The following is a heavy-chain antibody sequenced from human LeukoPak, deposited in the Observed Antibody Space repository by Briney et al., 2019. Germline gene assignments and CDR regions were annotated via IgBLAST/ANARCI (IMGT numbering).Heavy chain of an antibody. J-gene: IGHJ4*02. V-gene: IGHV4-4*02. CDR1: GGSISGTNW. CDR2: IYHDGGT. Sequence: SGTLSFTCAVSGGSISGTNWWSWVRQPPGQGLEWIGEIYHDGGTNFNPSLKSRVTISVDKSKNQFSLNLNSVTAADTAVYYCVGNGYYSLDNWGQGTLVTVSS. CDR3: VGNGYYSLDN. D-gene: IGHD2-15*01.